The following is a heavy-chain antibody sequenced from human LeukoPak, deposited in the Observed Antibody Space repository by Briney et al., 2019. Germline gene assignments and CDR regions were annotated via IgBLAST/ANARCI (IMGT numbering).Heavy chain of an antibody. CDR2: IYYSGST. Sequence: SETLSLTCTVSGGSISSYYWSWIRQPPGKGLEWIGYIYYSGSTNYNPSLKSRVTISVDTSKNQFPLKLSSVTAADTAVYYCARTIDPDIYFDYWGQGTLVTVSS. V-gene: IGHV4-59*08. CDR3: ARTIDPDIYFDY. CDR1: GGSISSYY. J-gene: IGHJ4*02.